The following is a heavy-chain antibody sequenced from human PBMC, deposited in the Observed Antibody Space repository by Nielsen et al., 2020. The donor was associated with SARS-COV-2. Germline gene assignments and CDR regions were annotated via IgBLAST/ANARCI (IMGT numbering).Heavy chain of an antibody. J-gene: IGHJ4*02. Sequence: ASVKVSCKASGYTFTSYGISWVRQAPGQGLEWMGWISAYNGNTNYAQKLQGRVTMTTDTSTSTAYMELRSLRSDDTAVYYCARIARTVTAWGYYFDYWGQGTLVTVSS. V-gene: IGHV1-18*01. CDR3: ARIARTVTAWGYYFDY. D-gene: IGHD2-21*02. CDR1: GYTFTSYG. CDR2: ISAYNGNT.